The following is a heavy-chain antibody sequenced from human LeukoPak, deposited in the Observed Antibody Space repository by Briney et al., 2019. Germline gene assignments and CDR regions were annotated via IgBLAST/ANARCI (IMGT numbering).Heavy chain of an antibody. D-gene: IGHD3-22*01. CDR3: ARQGAPYYYDSSGRKPHDAFDI. CDR1: GGSFSGYY. Sequence: SETLSLTCAVYGGSFSGYYWSWIRQPPGKGLEWIGEINHSGSTNYNPSLKSRVTISVDTSKNQFSLKLSSVTAADTAVYYCARQGAPYYYDSSGRKPHDAFDIWGQGTMVTVSS. J-gene: IGHJ3*02. V-gene: IGHV4-34*01. CDR2: INHSGST.